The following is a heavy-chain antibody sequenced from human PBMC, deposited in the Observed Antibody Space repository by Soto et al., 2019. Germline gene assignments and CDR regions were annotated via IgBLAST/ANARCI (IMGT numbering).Heavy chain of an antibody. CDR2: SYYSGST. J-gene: IGHJ4*02. Sequence: QVQLQESGPGLVKPSQTLSLTCTVSGGSISSGGYYWSWIRQLPGKGLEWIGYSYYSGSTYYNPSLKSRVTISVDTSKNQFSLKLSSVTAADTAVYYCARDAGGSGWYGVGFDYWGQGTLVTVSS. D-gene: IGHD6-19*01. CDR3: ARDAGGSGWYGVGFDY. V-gene: IGHV4-31*03. CDR1: GGSISSGGYY.